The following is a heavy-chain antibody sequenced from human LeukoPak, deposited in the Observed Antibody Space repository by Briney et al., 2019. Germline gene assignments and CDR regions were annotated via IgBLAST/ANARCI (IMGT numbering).Heavy chain of an antibody. Sequence: ASVKVSCKASGYTFTGYYMHWVRQAPGQGLEWMGWINPNSGGTTYAQKFQGRVTMTRDTSISTAYMELSRLRSDDTAVYYCARGTERLAAAGTANFDYWGQGTLVTVSS. J-gene: IGHJ4*02. CDR3: ARGTERLAAAGTANFDY. D-gene: IGHD6-13*01. V-gene: IGHV1-2*02. CDR2: INPNSGGT. CDR1: GYTFTGYY.